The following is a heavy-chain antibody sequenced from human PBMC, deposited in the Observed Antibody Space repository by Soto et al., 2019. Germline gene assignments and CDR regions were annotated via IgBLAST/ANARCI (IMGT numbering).Heavy chain of an antibody. J-gene: IGHJ5*02. CDR2: ISAYNGNT. V-gene: IGHV1-18*01. Sequence: ASVKVSCKASGYTFTSYGISWVRQAPGQGLEWMGWISAYNGNTNYAQKLQGRVTMTTDTSTSTAYMELRSLRSDDTAGYYCARDHEYSSSSGWFDPWGQGTLVTVSS. D-gene: IGHD6-6*01. CDR1: GYTFTSYG. CDR3: ARDHEYSSSSGWFDP.